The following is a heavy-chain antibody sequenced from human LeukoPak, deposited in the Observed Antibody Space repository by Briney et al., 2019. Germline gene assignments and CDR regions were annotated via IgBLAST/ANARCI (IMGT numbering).Heavy chain of an antibody. CDR3: ATARHYGPPYYFDP. V-gene: IGHV3-43D*04. J-gene: IGHJ4*02. Sequence: GGSLRLSRAASGLTFDDYAMHSVRPPPRNGLEWVSLISWDARTTYHADAVKGRFTISRDNSKNSLYLQANSLRAEATALSSCATARHYGPPYYFDPWGQGTLVTASP. D-gene: IGHD3-16*01. CDR2: ISWDARTT. CDR1: GLTFDDYA.